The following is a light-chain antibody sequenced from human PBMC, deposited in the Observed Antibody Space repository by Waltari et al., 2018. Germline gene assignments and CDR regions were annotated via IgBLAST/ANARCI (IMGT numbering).Light chain of an antibody. Sequence: DIQMTQSPSTLSASVGDRVTITCRASQSILTWLAWYQQKPGKAPRLLIYKSSTLESGVPSRFSVSGSGTEFTLTISSLQPDDFATYYCQQYNSYSPGLTVGGGTKVEIK. CDR2: KSS. CDR3: QQYNSYSPGLT. V-gene: IGKV1-5*03. CDR1: QSILTW. J-gene: IGKJ4*01.